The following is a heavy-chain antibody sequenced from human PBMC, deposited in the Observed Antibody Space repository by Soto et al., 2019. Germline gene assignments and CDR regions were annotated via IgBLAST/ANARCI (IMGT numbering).Heavy chain of an antibody. V-gene: IGHV3-30-3*01. J-gene: IGHJ4*02. CDR3: AVALGGSGWFAANGRFDY. D-gene: IGHD6-19*01. Sequence: PGGSLRLSCAASGFTFSSYAIHWVRQAPGKGLEWVAVISYDGSGKSYADSVKGRFTISRDNSKSTLYLQMNSLRTEDTAVYYCAVALGGSGWFAANGRFDYWGQGTLVTGLL. CDR1: GFTFSSYA. CDR2: ISYDGSGK.